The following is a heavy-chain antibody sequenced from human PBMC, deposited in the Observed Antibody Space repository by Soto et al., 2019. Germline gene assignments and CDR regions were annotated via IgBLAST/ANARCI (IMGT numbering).Heavy chain of an antibody. CDR1: GSTFSNYG. CDR3: ATVDNYYGSVF. V-gene: IGHV3-33*01. D-gene: IGHD3-10*01. Sequence: QVQLVESGGGVVQPGTSLRLSCAASGSTFSNYGMHWVRQAPGKGLEWVAVVWYDGTTKFYPDSVKGRFTISRDNSNNTLSLQMNSLRVEDTAVYYCATVDNYYGSVFWGQGTLVTVSS. J-gene: IGHJ4*02. CDR2: VWYDGTTK.